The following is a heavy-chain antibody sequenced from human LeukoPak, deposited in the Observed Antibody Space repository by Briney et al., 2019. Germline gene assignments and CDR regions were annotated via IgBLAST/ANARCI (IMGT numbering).Heavy chain of an antibody. J-gene: IGHJ3*02. D-gene: IGHD3-22*01. CDR3: AREGYYYDSSGYRAFDI. CDR2: IYYSGST. V-gene: IGHV4-59*01. CDR1: GGSISSYY. Sequence: SETLSLTCTVSGGSISSYYWSWIRQPPGKGLEWIGHIYYSGSTNYNPSLKSRVTISVDTSKNQFSLKLSSVTAADTAVYYCAREGYYYDSSGYRAFDIWGQGTMVTVSS.